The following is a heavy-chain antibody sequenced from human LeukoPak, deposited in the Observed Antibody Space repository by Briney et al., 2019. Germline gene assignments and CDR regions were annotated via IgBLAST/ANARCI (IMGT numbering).Heavy chain of an antibody. J-gene: IGHJ4*02. Sequence: PGGSLRLSXAASGFTFSAYYMSWIRQAPGKGLEWVSHISGSGSNIYYPDSVKGRFTISRDNAKNSLYLQMNSLRADDMAVYYCARGTGEIDYWGQGTLVTVSS. CDR1: GFTFSAYY. CDR2: ISGSGSNI. D-gene: IGHD7-27*01. V-gene: IGHV3-11*04. CDR3: ARGTGEIDY.